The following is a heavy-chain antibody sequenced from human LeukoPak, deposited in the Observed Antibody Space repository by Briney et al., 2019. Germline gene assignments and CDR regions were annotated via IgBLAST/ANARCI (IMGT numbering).Heavy chain of an antibody. V-gene: IGHV3-48*03. D-gene: IGHD1-14*01. CDR3: AAKEGTRSDFDY. CDR2: ISSSGSTT. Sequence: GGSLRLSCAASGFTFSSYEMNWAGQAPGKGLEWVSYISSSGSTTHYADSAKGRFTISRDNAKNSLYLQMNSLKGEDTAVYYCAAKEGTRSDFDYWGQGTLVTVAS. CDR1: GFTFSSYE. J-gene: IGHJ4*02.